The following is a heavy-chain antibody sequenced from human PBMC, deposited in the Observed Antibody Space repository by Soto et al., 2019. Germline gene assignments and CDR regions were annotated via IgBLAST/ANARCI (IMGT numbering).Heavy chain of an antibody. J-gene: IGHJ4*02. CDR2: ISDTVNT. CDR3: ARTPPRSDFHVALHFFEL. CDR1: GGSLSDAGPY. D-gene: IGHD3-3*02. V-gene: IGHV4-30-4*01. Sequence: ASETLSLTCSVSGGSLSDAGPYCSWIRQSPGRCLEWMAYISDTVNTFSDPSLRSRLTVSIDASKNQFSLKLASVTAADTAIYYCARTPPRSDFHVALHFFELWGQGTQVTVSS.